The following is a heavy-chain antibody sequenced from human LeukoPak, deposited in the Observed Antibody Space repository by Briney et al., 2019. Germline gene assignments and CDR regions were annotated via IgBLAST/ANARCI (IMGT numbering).Heavy chain of an antibody. Sequence: ASVKVSCKASGYTFTGYYMHWVRQAPGQGLEWMGWINPNSGGTNYAQKFQGRVTMTRDTSISTAYMELSRLRSDDTAVYYCARDSVASYESSGYVWGQGTLVTVSS. CDR1: GYTFTGYY. D-gene: IGHD3-22*01. V-gene: IGHV1-2*02. CDR2: INPNSGGT. CDR3: ARDSVASYESSGYV. J-gene: IGHJ4*02.